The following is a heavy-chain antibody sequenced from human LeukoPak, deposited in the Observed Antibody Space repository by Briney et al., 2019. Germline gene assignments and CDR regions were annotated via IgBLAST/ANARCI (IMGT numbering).Heavy chain of an antibody. CDR3: ARLGGGYSYGYFDY. CDR2: IYYSGST. CDR1: GGSISSSSYY. D-gene: IGHD5-18*01. Sequence: TSETLSLTCTVSGGSISSSSYYWGWIRQPPGKGLEWIGSIYYSGSTYYNPSLKSRVTISVDTSKNQFSLKLSSVTAADTAVYYCARLGGGYSYGYFDYWGQGTLVTVSS. J-gene: IGHJ4*02. V-gene: IGHV4-39*01.